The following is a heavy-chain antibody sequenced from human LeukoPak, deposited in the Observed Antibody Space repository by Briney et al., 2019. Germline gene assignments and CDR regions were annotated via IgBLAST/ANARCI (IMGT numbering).Heavy chain of an antibody. J-gene: IGHJ2*01. V-gene: IGHV3-30*02. D-gene: IGHD3-3*01. Sequence: GGSLRLSWVASGFTFGSYGMHWVRQAPGKGLEWVTFIRYDGSNKNYADSVKGRFTISRDNSKNTLYLQMNSLRPEDTAMYYCAKVGRYYDFWSGYHDNWYFDLWGRGALVTVSS. CDR3: AKVGRYYDFWSGYHDNWYFDL. CDR1: GFTFGSYG. CDR2: IRYDGSNK.